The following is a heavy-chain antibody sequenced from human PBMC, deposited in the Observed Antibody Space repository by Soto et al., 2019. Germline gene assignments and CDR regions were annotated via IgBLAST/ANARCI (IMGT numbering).Heavy chain of an antibody. CDR3: AKDLSRVVLYSDASDI. D-gene: IGHD3-22*01. J-gene: IGHJ3*02. CDR2: ISYDGSNK. CDR1: GFTFSSYG. Sequence: GGSLRLSCAASGFTFSSYGMHWVRQAPGKGLEWVALISYDGSNKYYVDSVKGRFTISRDTSKNTLYLRMNSLRTEDTAVYYCAKDLSRVVLYSDASDIWGQGTMVTVSS. V-gene: IGHV3-30*18.